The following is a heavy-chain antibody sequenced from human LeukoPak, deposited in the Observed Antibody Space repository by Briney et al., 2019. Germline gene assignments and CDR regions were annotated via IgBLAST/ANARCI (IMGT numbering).Heavy chain of an antibody. CDR2: ISYDGSNK. CDR1: GFTFSSYA. Sequence: GGSLRLSCAASGFTFSSYAMHWVRQAPGKGLEWVAVISYDGSNKYYADSVKGRFTISRDNAKNSLYLQMNSLRAEDTAVYYCARGHYYESSGYYSFFDYWGQGTLVTVSS. J-gene: IGHJ4*02. V-gene: IGHV3-30*07. D-gene: IGHD3-22*01. CDR3: ARGHYYESSGYYSFFDY.